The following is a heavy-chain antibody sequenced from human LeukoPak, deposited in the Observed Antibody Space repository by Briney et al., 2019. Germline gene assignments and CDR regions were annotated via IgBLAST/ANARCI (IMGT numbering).Heavy chain of an antibody. CDR2: ISGSGGST. V-gene: IGHV3-23*01. D-gene: IGHD1-26*01. Sequence: RGSLRLSCAASGFTFSSYAMSWVRQAPGKGLEWVSAISGSGGSTYYADSVKGRFTISRDNSKNTLYLQMNSLRAEDTAVYYCAKDRVGATTETFDYWGQGTLVTVSS. J-gene: IGHJ4*02. CDR3: AKDRVGATTETFDY. CDR1: GFTFSSYA.